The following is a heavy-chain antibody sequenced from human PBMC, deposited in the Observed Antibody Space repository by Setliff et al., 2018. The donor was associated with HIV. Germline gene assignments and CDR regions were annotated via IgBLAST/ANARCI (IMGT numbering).Heavy chain of an antibody. Sequence: SETLSLTCAVYGGSFSGYYWSWIRQPPGKGLEWIGEINHSGSTNYNPSLKSRVTISVDTSKNQFSLKLSSVSAADTAVYYCARGITMISAGYYYYYMDVWGKGTTVTVSS. D-gene: IGHD3-22*01. J-gene: IGHJ6*03. CDR2: INHSGST. V-gene: IGHV4-34*01. CDR1: GGSFSGYY. CDR3: ARGITMISAGYYYYYMDV.